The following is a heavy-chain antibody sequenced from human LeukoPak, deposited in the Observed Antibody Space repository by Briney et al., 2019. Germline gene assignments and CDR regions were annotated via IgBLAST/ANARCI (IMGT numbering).Heavy chain of an antibody. J-gene: IGHJ6*03. CDR1: GGSISSYY. CDR3: ARDGCSSTSCYDDYYMDV. Sequence: SETLSLTCTVSGGSISSYYWSWIRQPAGKGLEWIGRIYTSGSTNYNPSLKSRVTISVDKSKNQFSLKLSSVTAADTAVYYCARDGCSSTSCYDDYYMDVWGKGTTVTVSS. V-gene: IGHV4-4*07. CDR2: IYTSGST. D-gene: IGHD2-2*01.